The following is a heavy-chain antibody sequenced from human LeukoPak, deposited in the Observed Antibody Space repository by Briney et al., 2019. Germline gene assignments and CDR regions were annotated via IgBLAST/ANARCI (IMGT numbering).Heavy chain of an antibody. CDR2: IYYSGST. D-gene: IGHD4-17*01. CDR1: GGSVSSGSYY. V-gene: IGHV4-61*01. Sequence: SETLSLTCTVSGGSVSSGSYYWSWIRQPPGKGLEWIGYIYYSGSTNYNPSLKSRVTISVDTSKNQFSLRLSSVTAADTAVYYCATGLTVTTGGFDPWGQGTLVTVSS. CDR3: ATGLTVTTGGFDP. J-gene: IGHJ5*02.